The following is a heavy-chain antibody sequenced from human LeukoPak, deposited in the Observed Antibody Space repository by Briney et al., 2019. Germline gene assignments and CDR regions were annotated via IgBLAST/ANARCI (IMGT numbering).Heavy chain of an antibody. V-gene: IGHV4-39*01. J-gene: IGHJ4*02. CDR1: GGSISSSSYY. Sequence: SETLSLTCTVSGGSISSSSYYWGWTRQPPGKGLEWIGSIYYSGSTYYNPSLKSRATISVDTSKDQFSLKLSSVTAADTAVYYCARLHYDILTGYYDDYWGQGTLVTVSS. CDR3: ARLHYDILTGYYDDY. D-gene: IGHD3-9*01. CDR2: IYYSGST.